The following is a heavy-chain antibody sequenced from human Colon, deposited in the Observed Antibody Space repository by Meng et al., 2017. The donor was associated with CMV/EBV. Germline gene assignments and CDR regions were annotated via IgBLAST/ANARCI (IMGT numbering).Heavy chain of an antibody. Sequence: QGQLVRSGAELKKPGASVKVSCTASGYTFTDNYMHWVRQAPGQGLEWMGWINPNSGGTNYAQKFQGRVTMTRDTSISTAYMELSRLRSDDTAVYYCARGKNYYDSSGYRKGLDYWGQGTLVTVSS. V-gene: IGHV1-2*02. CDR2: INPNSGGT. D-gene: IGHD3-22*01. CDR1: GYTFTDNY. CDR3: ARGKNYYDSSGYRKGLDY. J-gene: IGHJ4*02.